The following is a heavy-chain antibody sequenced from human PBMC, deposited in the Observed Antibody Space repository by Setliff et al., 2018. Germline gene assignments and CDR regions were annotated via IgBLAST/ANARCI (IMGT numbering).Heavy chain of an antibody. Sequence: PSETLSLTCAVSGYSISSGYYWGWIRQPPGKGLEWIGSFHHSGSTNYNPSLKSRVTMSVDTSKNQFSLKVSSVTAADTAVYYCAREPFSGVGYYFDSWGQGTLVTVSS. D-gene: IGHD1-26*01. V-gene: IGHV4-38-2*02. CDR2: FHHSGST. CDR3: AREPFSGVGYYFDS. CDR1: GYSISSGYY. J-gene: IGHJ4*02.